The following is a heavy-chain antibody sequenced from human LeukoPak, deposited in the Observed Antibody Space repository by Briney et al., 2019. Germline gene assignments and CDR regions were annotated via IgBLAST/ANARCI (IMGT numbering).Heavy chain of an antibody. CDR1: GFTFSSYW. V-gene: IGHV3-7*03. D-gene: IGHD1-26*01. Sequence: PGGSLRLSCAASGFTFSSYWMSWVRQAPGKGLEWVANIKQDGSEKFYVDSVKGRFTISRDNAKNSLFLQMDSLRAEDTAVYYCARDSTGATWSPKGAFDIWGQGTMVTVSS. J-gene: IGHJ3*02. CDR2: IKQDGSEK. CDR3: ARDSTGATWSPKGAFDI.